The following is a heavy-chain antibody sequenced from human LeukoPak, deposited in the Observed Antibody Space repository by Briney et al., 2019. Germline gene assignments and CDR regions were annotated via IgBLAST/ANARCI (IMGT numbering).Heavy chain of an antibody. CDR2: VNTYGTNT. CDR1: GFTLTNNW. D-gene: IGHD4-17*01. CDR3: AREFSTEDAFDL. J-gene: IGHJ3*01. Sequence: GGSLRLSCTASGFTLTNNWMHWVRQVPGKGLEWVSRVNTYGTNTNYADSVRGRFTISRDNAKNTLYLQMDSLRAEDSAIYYCAREFSTEDAFDLWGQGTRVTVSS. V-gene: IGHV3-74*01.